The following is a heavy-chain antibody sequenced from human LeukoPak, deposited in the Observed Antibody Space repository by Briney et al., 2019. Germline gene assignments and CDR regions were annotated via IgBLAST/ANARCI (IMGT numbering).Heavy chain of an antibody. CDR1: GYSISSGYY. D-gene: IGHD4-23*01. CDR2: IYHSGST. CDR3: ARDLASLRWSSWGFDP. V-gene: IGHV4-38-2*02. J-gene: IGHJ5*02. Sequence: PSETLSLTCTVSGYSISSGYYWGWIRQPPGKGLEWIGSIYHSGSTYYNPSLRSRVTISVDTSKNQFSLKLSSVTAADTAVYYCARDLASLRWSSWGFDPWGQGTLVTVSS.